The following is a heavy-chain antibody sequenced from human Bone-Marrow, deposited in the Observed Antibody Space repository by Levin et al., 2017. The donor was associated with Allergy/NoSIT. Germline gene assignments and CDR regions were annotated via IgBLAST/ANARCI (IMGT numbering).Heavy chain of an antibody. CDR1: GFTFSSYG. V-gene: IGHV3-30*18. D-gene: IGHD6-13*01. CDR3: ANGCSAPGSSSSWSFDY. J-gene: IGHJ4*02. Sequence: GGSLRLSCAASGFTFSSYGMHWVRQAPGKGLEWVAVISYDGSNTYYADSVKGRFTTSRDNSKNTLYLQMNSLRAEDTAVYYCANGCSAPGSSSSWSFDYWGQGTLVTVSS. CDR2: ISYDGSNT.